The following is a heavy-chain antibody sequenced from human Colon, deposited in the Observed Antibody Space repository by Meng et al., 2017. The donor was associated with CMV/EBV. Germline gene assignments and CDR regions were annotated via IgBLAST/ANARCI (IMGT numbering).Heavy chain of an antibody. V-gene: IGHV1-2*02. CDR1: GYTFTGFY. CDR2: IDPNSGGT. D-gene: IGHD2-15*01. CDR3: ARRNCRSQSCFQFSFDY. J-gene: IGHJ4*02. Sequence: ASVKVSCKASGYTFTGFYIHWVRQAPGQGLEWMGWIDPNSGGTNSAQKFQGRVTVTRDTSISTAYMELSRLTADDTALYYCARRNCRSQSCFQFSFDYWGQGTLVTVSS.